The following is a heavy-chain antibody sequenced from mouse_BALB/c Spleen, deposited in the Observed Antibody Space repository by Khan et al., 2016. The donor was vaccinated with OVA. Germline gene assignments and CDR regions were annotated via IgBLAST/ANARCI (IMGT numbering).Heavy chain of an antibody. Sequence: EVELVESGGGLVKPGGSLKLSCAASGFTFSDYYMYWVRQTPEKRLEWVATISDGGSYTYYPDSVKGRFTISRDHAKNNLYLQMSSLKSEDTAMYYCARAGYGGFAYWGQGTLVTGSA. D-gene: IGHD1-1*02. J-gene: IGHJ3*01. V-gene: IGHV5-4*02. CDR2: ISDGGSYT. CDR1: GFTFSDYY. CDR3: ARAGYGGFAY.